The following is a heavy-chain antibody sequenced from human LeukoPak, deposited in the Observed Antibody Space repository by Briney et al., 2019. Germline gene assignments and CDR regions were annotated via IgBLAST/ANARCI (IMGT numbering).Heavy chain of an antibody. CDR2: INPNNGGA. D-gene: IGHD6-19*01. CDR3: ARDTGIAVLSDY. Sequence: GASVKVSCKASRYTFTGYYVHWVRQAPGQGLEWMGWINPNNGGADSAQKFQGRVTMTRDTSSSTAYMELSRLTSDDTAMYYCARDTGIAVLSDYWGQGTLVTVSS. V-gene: IGHV1-2*02. CDR1: RYTFTGYY. J-gene: IGHJ4*02.